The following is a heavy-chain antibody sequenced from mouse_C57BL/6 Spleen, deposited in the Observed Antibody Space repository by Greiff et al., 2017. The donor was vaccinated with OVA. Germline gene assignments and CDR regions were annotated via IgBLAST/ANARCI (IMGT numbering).Heavy chain of an antibody. D-gene: IGHD2-5*01. Sequence: EVQLVESGPGLVKPSQSLSLTCSVTGYSITSGYYWNWIRQFPGNKLEWMGYISYDGSNNYNPSLKNRISITRDTSKNQFFLKLNSVTTEDTATYYCARDSNYPSYFDYWGQGTTLTVSS. CDR3: ARDSNYPSYFDY. CDR1: GYSITSGYY. CDR2: ISYDGSN. V-gene: IGHV3-6*01. J-gene: IGHJ2*01.